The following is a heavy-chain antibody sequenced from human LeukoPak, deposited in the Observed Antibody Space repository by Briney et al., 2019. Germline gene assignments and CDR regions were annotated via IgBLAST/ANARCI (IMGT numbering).Heavy chain of an antibody. Sequence: SETLSLTCTVSGGSISSYYWSWIRQPPGKGLEWIGYIYYSGSTNYNPSLKSRVTISVDTSKNQFSLKLSSVTAADTAVYYCARDQIYYYDSSGYFGYYYYGMDVWGQGTTVTVSS. J-gene: IGHJ6*02. D-gene: IGHD3-22*01. CDR2: IYYSGST. V-gene: IGHV4-59*01. CDR1: GGSISSYY. CDR3: ARDQIYYYDSSGYFGYYYYGMDV.